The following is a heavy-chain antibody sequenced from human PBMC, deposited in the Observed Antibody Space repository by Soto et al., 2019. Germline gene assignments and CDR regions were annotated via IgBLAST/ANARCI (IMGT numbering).Heavy chain of an antibody. CDR3: AKLQSWRALEY. CDR1: GFTFSNYD. CDR2: ISGSGSGP. D-gene: IGHD6-13*01. Sequence: EVLLLESGGGLVQPGGSLRLSCAASGFTFSNYDMGWVRQAPGKGLELVSFISGSGSGPYYADSVKGLFTISRDNAENTLYLQMNSRRVEDTAVYYCAKLQSWRALEYWGQGTRVTVSS. V-gene: IGHV3-23*01. J-gene: IGHJ4*02.